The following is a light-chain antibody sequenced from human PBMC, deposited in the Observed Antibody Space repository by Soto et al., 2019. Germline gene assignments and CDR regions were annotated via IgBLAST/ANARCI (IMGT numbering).Light chain of an antibody. V-gene: IGKV1-39*01. CDR2: AAS. J-gene: IGKJ1*01. CDR3: QQSYSTLRT. CDR1: RNITFY. Sequence: DIQMRQSHSSLSASVGDRVTITCRASRNITFYLNWYQQKPGKAPKLLIYAASSLQSGVPSRFSGSGSGTDFTLTISSLQPEDSAIYCCQQSYSTLRTFGQGTKVDIK.